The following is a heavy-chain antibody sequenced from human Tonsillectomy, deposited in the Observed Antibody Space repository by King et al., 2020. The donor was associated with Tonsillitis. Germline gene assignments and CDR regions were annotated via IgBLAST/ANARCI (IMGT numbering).Heavy chain of an antibody. CDR2: ISVDGGST. CDR1: GFTFDDYA. D-gene: IGHD3-22*01. J-gene: IGHJ5*02. Sequence: VQLVESGGGVVQPGGSLRLSCAASGFTFDDYAMHWVRQAPGKGLEWVSLISVDGGSTYYADSVQGRFTISRDNSKNSLYLQMNSLRTEDTALYYCALADSSGYSWGQGTLVTVSS. CDR3: ALADSSGYS. V-gene: IGHV3-43*02.